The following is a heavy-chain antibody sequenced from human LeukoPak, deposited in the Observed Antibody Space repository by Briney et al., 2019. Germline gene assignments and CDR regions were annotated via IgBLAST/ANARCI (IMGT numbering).Heavy chain of an antibody. J-gene: IGHJ6*03. CDR1: GGTFSKFG. Sequence: ASVKVSCKASGGTFSKFGISWVRQAPGEGLEWMGGIIPMFGAANYAQKFQGRVTITTDESTTTAHMELISLTSGDTAVYFCATEGPNYYMDVWGKGTTVTVSS. CDR3: ATEGPNYYMDV. V-gene: IGHV1-69*05. CDR2: IIPMFGAA.